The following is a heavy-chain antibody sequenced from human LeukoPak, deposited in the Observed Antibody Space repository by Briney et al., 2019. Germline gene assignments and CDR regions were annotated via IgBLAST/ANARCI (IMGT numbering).Heavy chain of an antibody. CDR3: ARGAIYDFWSGYYTYDY. CDR2: IYTSGST. V-gene: IGHV4-4*07. J-gene: IGHJ4*02. CDR1: GYSISSGYY. D-gene: IGHD3-3*01. Sequence: SETLSLTCTVSGYSISSGYYWGWIRQPAGKGLEWIGRIYTSGSTNYNPSLKSRVTMSVDTSKNQFSLKLSSVTAADTAVYYCARGAIYDFWSGYYTYDYWGQGTLVTVSS.